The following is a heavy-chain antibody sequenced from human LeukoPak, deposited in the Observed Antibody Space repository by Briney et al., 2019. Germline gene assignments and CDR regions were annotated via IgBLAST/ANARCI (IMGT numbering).Heavy chain of an antibody. D-gene: IGHD5-12*01. CDR3: ARDLRDIR. J-gene: IGHJ4*02. Sequence: SETLSLTCTVSGGSISSSSYYWGWIRQPPGKGLEWIGSIYYSGSTYYNPSLKSRVTISVDTSKNQFSLKLSSVTAADTAVYYCARDLRDIRWGQGTLVTVSS. CDR1: GGSISSSSYY. V-gene: IGHV4-39*07. CDR2: IYYSGST.